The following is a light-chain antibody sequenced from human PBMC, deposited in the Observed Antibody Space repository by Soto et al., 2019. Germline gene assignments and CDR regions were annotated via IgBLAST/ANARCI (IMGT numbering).Light chain of an antibody. CDR1: KSDIGVYDF. V-gene: IGLV2-8*01. J-gene: IGLJ1*01. CDR3: KSYVGSNTYV. Sequence: QSALTQPPSASGSPGQSVTISCTGTKSDIGVYDFVSWYQHHPGNAPRLIIYEVVQRPSGVPDRFSGSKSGNTASLTVSGLQAADEADYFCKSYVGSNTYVFGSGTKVTVL. CDR2: EVV.